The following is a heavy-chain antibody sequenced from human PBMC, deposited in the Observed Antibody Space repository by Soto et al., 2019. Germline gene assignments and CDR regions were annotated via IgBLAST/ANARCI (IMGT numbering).Heavy chain of an antibody. J-gene: IGHJ4*02. D-gene: IGHD2-15*01. V-gene: IGHV1-69*02. Sequence: HVQLVQSGAEVKKPGSSVKVSCKASGGTFSTYTISWVRQAPGQGLEWMGRIAPIINIPDYSQKFQGRVTITADKSTTTAYMELSSLRSEDTAVYYCASAMCFGGSCYLEVWGQGTLVTVSS. CDR1: GGTFSTYT. CDR3: ASAMCFGGSCYLEV. CDR2: IAPIINIP.